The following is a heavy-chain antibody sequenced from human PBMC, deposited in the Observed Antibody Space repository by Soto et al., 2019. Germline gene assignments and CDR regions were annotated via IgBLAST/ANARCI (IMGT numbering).Heavy chain of an antibody. CDR2: IIPIFGTA. CDR3: ARLMGRAARPVNYYYYGMDV. Sequence: QVQLVQSGAEVKKPGSSVKVSCKASGGTFSSYAISWVRQAPGQGLEWMGGIIPIFGTANYAQKFQGRVTITADESTSTAYMELSSLRSEDTAVYYCARLMGRAARPVNYYYYGMDVWGQGTTVTVSS. J-gene: IGHJ6*02. V-gene: IGHV1-69*01. CDR1: GGTFSSYA. D-gene: IGHD6-6*01.